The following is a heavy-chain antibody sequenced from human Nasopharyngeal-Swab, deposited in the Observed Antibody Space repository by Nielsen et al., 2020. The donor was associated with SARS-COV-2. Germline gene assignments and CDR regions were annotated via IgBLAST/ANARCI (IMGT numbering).Heavy chain of an antibody. CDR3: ARDPADYDSSGYMIS. V-gene: IGHV3-21*01. J-gene: IGHJ4*02. Sequence: VRQAPGKGLEWVSSINSSSSYIYYADSVKGRFTISRDNAKNSLYLQMNSLRAEDTAVYYCARDPADYDSSGYMISWGQGTLVTVSS. D-gene: IGHD3-22*01. CDR2: INSSSSYI.